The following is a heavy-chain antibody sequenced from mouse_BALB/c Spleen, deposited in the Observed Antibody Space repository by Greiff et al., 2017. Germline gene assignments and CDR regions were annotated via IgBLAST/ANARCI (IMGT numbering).Heavy chain of an antibody. CDR1: GFNIKDYY. J-gene: IGHJ4*01. CDR3: ATGRGAMDY. Sequence: EVQLQQSGAELVRSGASVKLSCTASGFNIKDYYMHWVKQRPEQGLEWIGWIDPENGDTEYAPKFQGKATMTADTSSNTAYLQLSSLTSEDTAVYYCATGRGAMDYWGQGTSVTVSS. V-gene: IGHV14-4*02. CDR2: IDPENGDT. D-gene: IGHD4-1*02.